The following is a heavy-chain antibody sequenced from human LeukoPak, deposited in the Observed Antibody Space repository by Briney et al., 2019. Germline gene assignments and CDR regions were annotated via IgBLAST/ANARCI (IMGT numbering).Heavy chain of an antibody. V-gene: IGHV3-21*01. CDR3: GGPGASDYGMDV. CDR2: ISSSTSYI. Sequence: GGSLRLSCAASGFTFSSYSMNWVRQAPGKGLEWVSFISSSTSYISYADSVKGRFTISRDNANNSLYLQMNGLRAEDTAVYYCGGPGASDYGMDVWGQGTTVTVSS. CDR1: GFTFSSYS. D-gene: IGHD3-10*01. J-gene: IGHJ6*02.